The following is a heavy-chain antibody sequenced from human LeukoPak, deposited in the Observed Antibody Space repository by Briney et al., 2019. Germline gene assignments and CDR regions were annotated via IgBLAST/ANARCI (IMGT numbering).Heavy chain of an antibody. CDR2: IYTSGST. CDR1: GGSISSYY. CDR3: ARDWYYGSGSYYTKYYYYYYMDV. D-gene: IGHD3-10*01. J-gene: IGHJ6*03. V-gene: IGHV4-4*07. Sequence: SETLSLTCTVSGGSISSYYWSWIRQPAGKGLEWIGRIYTSGSTNYNPSLKSRVTMSVDTSKNQFSLKLSSVTAADTAVYYCARDWYYGSGSYYTKYYYYYYMDVWGKGTTVTVSS.